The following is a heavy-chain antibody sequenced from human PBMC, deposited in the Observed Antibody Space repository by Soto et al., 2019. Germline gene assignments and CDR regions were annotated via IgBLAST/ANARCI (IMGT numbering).Heavy chain of an antibody. V-gene: IGHV4-31*03. CDR1: CGSISSGGYY. CDR3: AREGLVPYNWFDP. CDR2: IYYSGST. Sequence: SETLSLTCTVSCGSISSGGYYWSWIRQHPGKGLEWIGYIYYSGSTYYNPSLKSRVTISVDTSKNQFSLKLSSVTAADTAVYYCAREGLVPYNWFDPWGQGTLVTVSS. D-gene: IGHD4-17*01. J-gene: IGHJ5*02.